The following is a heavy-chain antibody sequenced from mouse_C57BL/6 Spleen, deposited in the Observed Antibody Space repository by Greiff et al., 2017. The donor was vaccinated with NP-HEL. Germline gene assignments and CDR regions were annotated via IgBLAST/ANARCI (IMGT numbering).Heavy chain of an antibody. CDR1: GFTFSSYA. CDR3: TRAYGSSHWYFDV. D-gene: IGHD1-1*01. Sequence: EVQRVESGEGLVKPGGSLKLSCAASGFTFSSYAMSWVRQTPEKRLEWVAYISSGGDYIYYADTVKGRFTISRDNARNTLYLQMSSLKSEDTAMYYCTRAYGSSHWYFDVWGTRTTVTVSS. CDR2: ISSGGDYI. J-gene: IGHJ1*03. V-gene: IGHV5-9-1*02.